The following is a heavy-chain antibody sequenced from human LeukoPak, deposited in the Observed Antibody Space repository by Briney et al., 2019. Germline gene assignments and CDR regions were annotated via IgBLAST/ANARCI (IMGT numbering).Heavy chain of an antibody. CDR1: GGSICSGDYY. J-gene: IGHJ5*02. CDR2: IYYSGST. V-gene: IGHV4-30-4*01. Sequence: PSETLSLTCTVSGGSICSGDYYWSWIRQPPGKGLEWIGYIYYSGSTYYNPSLKSRVTISVDTSKNQFSLKLSSVTAADTAVYYCAREGVVVPAAMNGFDPWGQGTLVTVSS. CDR3: AREGVVVPAAMNGFDP. D-gene: IGHD2-2*01.